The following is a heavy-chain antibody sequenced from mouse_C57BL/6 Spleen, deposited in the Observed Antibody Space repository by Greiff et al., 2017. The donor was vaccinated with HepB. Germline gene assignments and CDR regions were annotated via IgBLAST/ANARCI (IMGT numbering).Heavy chain of an antibody. CDR2: IWSGGST. D-gene: IGHD2-2*01. Sequence: QVQLKESGPGLVQPSQSLSITCTVSGFSFTSYGVHWVRQSPGKGLEWLGVIWSGGSTDYNAAFISRLSISKDNSKSQVFFKMNSLQADDTAIYYCAREGTMVTHYAMDYWGQGTSVTVSS. J-gene: IGHJ4*01. CDR1: GFSFTSYG. CDR3: AREGTMVTHYAMDY. V-gene: IGHV2-2*01.